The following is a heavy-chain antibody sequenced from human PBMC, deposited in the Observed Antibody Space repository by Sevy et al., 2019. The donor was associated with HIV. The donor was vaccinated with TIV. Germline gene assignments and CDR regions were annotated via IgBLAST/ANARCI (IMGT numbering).Heavy chain of an antibody. Sequence: ASVKVSCKASGYTFTGYYVHWVRQAPGQGLEWMGWINPNNGGTYFAKKFQDSVTLTTDTSVNTAYMELGSLTFDDTAIYYCARMGDYSDSSGYYPLKFWGQGTLVTVSS. J-gene: IGHJ4*02. V-gene: IGHV1-2*02. CDR2: INPNNGGT. CDR1: GYTFTGYY. CDR3: ARMGDYSDSSGYYPLKF. D-gene: IGHD3-22*01.